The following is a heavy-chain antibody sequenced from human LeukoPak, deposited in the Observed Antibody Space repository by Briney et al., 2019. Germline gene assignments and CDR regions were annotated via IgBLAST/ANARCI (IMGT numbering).Heavy chain of an antibody. CDR3: ARVSRSEWELRDY. D-gene: IGHD1-26*01. J-gene: IGHJ4*02. Sequence: KPSETLSLTCTVSGGSISSGNYYWNWIRQHPGKSLEWIGYISYSGNTHYNPSLRSRVSISVDTSKNQFSLRVGSVTAADTAVYYCARVSRSEWELRDYWGQGTLVTVSS. V-gene: IGHV4-30-4*01. CDR1: GGSISSGNYY. CDR2: ISYSGNT.